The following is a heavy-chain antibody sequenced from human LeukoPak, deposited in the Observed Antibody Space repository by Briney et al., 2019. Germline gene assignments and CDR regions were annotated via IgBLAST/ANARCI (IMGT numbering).Heavy chain of an antibody. J-gene: IGHJ4*02. Sequence: SETLSLTCTVSGGSISSYYWSWIRQPPGKGREWIGYIYYSVTTNYNPSLKSRVTISVDTSKNQFSLKLSSVTAADTAVYYCARGGFWSGFSFDYWGQGTLVTVSS. D-gene: IGHD3-3*01. CDR3: ARGGFWSGFSFDY. V-gene: IGHV4-59*12. CDR2: IYYSVTT. CDR1: GGSISSYY.